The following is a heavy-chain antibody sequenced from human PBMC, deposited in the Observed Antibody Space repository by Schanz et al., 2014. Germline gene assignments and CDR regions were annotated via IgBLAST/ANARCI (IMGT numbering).Heavy chain of an antibody. V-gene: IGHV3-15*01. CDR1: GFTFSDYY. Sequence: VQLVESGGGLVKPGGSLRLSCAASGFTFSDYYMSWIRQAPGKGLEWVGRIKSKVDGGTTDNAAPVQGRFTISRDDSKNTLHLQMNSLKTEDTAVYYCSTDLTAVDYDAIGLWGQGTMXTVSS. D-gene: IGHD4-17*01. J-gene: IGHJ3*01. CDR2: IKSKVDGGTT. CDR3: STDLTAVDYDAIGL.